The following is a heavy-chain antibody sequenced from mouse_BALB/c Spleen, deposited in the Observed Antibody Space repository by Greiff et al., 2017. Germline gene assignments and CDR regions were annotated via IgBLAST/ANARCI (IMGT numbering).Heavy chain of an antibody. CDR3: ARGYGLDY. Sequence: QVQLQQSGAELARPGASVKLSCKASGYTFTSYWMQWVKQRPGQGLEWIGAIYPGDGDTRYTQKFKGKATLTADKSSSTAYMQLSSLASEDSAVYYCARGYGLDYWGQGTTLTVSS. CDR1: GYTFTSYW. D-gene: IGHD3-2*02. CDR2: IYPGDGDT. V-gene: IGHV1-87*01. J-gene: IGHJ2*01.